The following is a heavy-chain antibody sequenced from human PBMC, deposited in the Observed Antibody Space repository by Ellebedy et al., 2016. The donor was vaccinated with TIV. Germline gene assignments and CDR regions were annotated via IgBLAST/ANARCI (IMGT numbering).Heavy chain of an antibody. CDR1: GGSISSYY. CDR2: IYTSGST. CDR3: ARVSYGDYLGSLAFDI. D-gene: IGHD4-17*01. J-gene: IGHJ3*02. V-gene: IGHV4-4*07. Sequence: MPSETLSLTCTVSGGSISSYYWSWIRQPAGKGLEWIGRIYTSGSTNYNPSLKSRVTMSVDTSKNQFSLKLSSVTAADTAVYYCARVSYGDYLGSLAFDIWGQGTMVTVSS.